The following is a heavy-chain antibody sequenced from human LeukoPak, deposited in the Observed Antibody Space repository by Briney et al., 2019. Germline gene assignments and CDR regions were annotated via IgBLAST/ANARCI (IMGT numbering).Heavy chain of an antibody. J-gene: IGHJ4*02. D-gene: IGHD4-17*01. CDR1: GFTFSSYS. CDR3: ARDLNYGVFDY. V-gene: IGHV3-48*01. CDR2: ISSSSSTI. Sequence: GGSLRLSCAASGFTFSSYSMNWVRQAPGKGREWVSYISSSSSTIYYADSVKGRFTISRDNAKNSLYLQMNSLRAEDTAVYYCARDLNYGVFDYWGQGTLVTVSS.